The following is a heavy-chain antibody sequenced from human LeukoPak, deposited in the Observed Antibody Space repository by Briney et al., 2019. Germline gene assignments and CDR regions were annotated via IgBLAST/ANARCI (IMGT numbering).Heavy chain of an antibody. V-gene: IGHV4-34*01. CDR1: GGSFSGYY. Sequence: SETLSLTCAVYGGSFSGYYWSWIRQPPGKGLEWIGEINHSGSTNYNPSLKSRVTISVDTSKNQFSLKLSSVTAADTAVYYCVRGRREWLRLGDLDYWGQGTLVTVSS. CDR2: INHSGST. J-gene: IGHJ4*02. CDR3: VRGRREWLRLGDLDY. D-gene: IGHD5-12*01.